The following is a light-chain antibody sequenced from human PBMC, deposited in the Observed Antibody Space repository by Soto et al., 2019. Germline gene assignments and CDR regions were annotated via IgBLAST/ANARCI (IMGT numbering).Light chain of an antibody. J-gene: IGKJ1*01. CDR1: QSISSW. Sequence: DIQMTQSPSTLSASVGDRVTITCRASQSISSWLAWYQQKPGKAPKLLIYKASSFESGVPSRFSGSGSGTEFTISISSLQHDDFATYYCQQYNSYPWTFGQGTKVEIK. CDR2: KAS. V-gene: IGKV1-5*03. CDR3: QQYNSYPWT.